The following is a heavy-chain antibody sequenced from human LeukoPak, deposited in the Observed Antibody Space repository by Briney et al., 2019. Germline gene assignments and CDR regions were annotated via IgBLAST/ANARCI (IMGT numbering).Heavy chain of an antibody. CDR1: GGTFSSYA. CDR2: IIPILGIA. V-gene: IGHV1-69*04. J-gene: IGHJ4*02. D-gene: IGHD6-19*01. Sequence: SVKVSCKASGGTFSSYAISWVRQAPGQGLEWMGRIIPILGIANYAQKFQGRVTITADKSTSTAYMELSSLRSEDTAVYYCARAPSQGLATYDHWGQGTLVTVSS. CDR3: ARAPSQGLATYDH.